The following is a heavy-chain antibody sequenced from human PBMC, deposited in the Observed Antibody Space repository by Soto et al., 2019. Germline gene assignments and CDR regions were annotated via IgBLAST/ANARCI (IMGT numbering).Heavy chain of an antibody. CDR3: ARGGYYYVSSGYYSDY. J-gene: IGHJ4*02. CDR1: GYTFTGYG. Sequence: QVQLVQSGAEVKKPGASVKVSCKASGYTFTGYGIGWVRQAPGQGLEWMGWISGYNANTNYPQKLQGRITMTTDTSTSTAYMELRSLRSDDTAVYYCARGGYYYVSSGYYSDYWGQGTLVTVSS. V-gene: IGHV1-18*01. D-gene: IGHD3-22*01. CDR2: ISGYNANT.